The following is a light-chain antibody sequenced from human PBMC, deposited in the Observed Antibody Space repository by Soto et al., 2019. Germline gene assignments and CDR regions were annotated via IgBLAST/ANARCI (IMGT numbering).Light chain of an antibody. V-gene: IGLV2-11*01. CDR2: DVT. CDR1: STDVGGHNA. J-gene: IGLJ1*01. CDR3: LSYAGSYIYV. Sequence: QSDLTQPRSVSGSPGQSVTISCTGTSTDVGGHNAVSWYQQNPGEAPKLMIYDVTKRPSGVPDRFSGSKSGNTASLTISGLQAEDEADYYCLSYAGSYIYVFGTGTKLTVL.